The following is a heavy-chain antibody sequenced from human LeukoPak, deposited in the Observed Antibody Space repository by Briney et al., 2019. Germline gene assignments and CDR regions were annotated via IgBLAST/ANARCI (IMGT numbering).Heavy chain of an antibody. D-gene: IGHD2-2*01. CDR2: ISSSSSYI. V-gene: IGHV3-21*01. CDR3: ARARSTSSYGGGFDP. J-gene: IGHJ5*02. CDR1: GFTFSSYS. Sequence: PGGSPRLSCAASGFTFSSYSMNWVRQAPGKGLEWVSSISSSSSYIYYADPVKGRFTISRDNAKNSLYLQMNSLRAEDTAVYYCARARSTSSYGGGFDPWGQGTLVTVSS.